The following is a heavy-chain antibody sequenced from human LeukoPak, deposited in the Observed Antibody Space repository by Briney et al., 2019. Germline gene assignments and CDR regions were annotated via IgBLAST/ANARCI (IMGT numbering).Heavy chain of an antibody. V-gene: IGHV4-39*01. CDR3: ASHIAAAFDY. D-gene: IGHD6-13*01. CDR2: IYYSGST. CDR1: GGSISSSRYY. J-gene: IGHJ4*02. Sequence: SETLSLTCTVSGGSISSSRYYCGWIRQPPGKGLEWIGKIYYSGSTYYNSSLKSRVTISGDASKNQFSLKLSSVTAADTAVYYCASHIAAAFDYWGQGTLVTVSS.